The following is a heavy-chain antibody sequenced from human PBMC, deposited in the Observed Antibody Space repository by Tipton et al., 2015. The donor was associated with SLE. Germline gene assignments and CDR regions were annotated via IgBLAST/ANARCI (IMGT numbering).Heavy chain of an antibody. V-gene: IGHV4-34*01. CDR2: INHSGST. J-gene: IGHJ5*02. CDR1: GGSFSGYY. CDR3: ASRTTVFWFDP. D-gene: IGHD4-17*01. Sequence: TLSLTCAVYGGSFSGYYWSWIRQPPGKGLEWIGEINHSGSTNYNPSLKSRVTISVDTSKNQFSLKLSSVTAADTAVYYCASRTTVFWFDPWGQETLVTVSS.